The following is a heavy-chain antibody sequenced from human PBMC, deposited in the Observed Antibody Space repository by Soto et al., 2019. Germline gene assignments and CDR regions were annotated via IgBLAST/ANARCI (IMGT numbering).Heavy chain of an antibody. J-gene: IGHJ6*02. V-gene: IGHV1-8*01. Sequence: QVQLVQSGAEVKKPGASVKVSCKPSGYTFANYDIHWVRQATGQGLEWMGWMNPNSYNTGYPQKFQARVTMTRNTPIATAYMELSSLTSEDTAVYYCSRGTSYGIDVWCQGTAVTVSS. CDR2: MNPNSYNT. CDR1: GYTFANYD. CDR3: SRGTSYGIDV.